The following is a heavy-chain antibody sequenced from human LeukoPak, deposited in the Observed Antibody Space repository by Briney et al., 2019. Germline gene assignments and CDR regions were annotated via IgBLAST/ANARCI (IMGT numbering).Heavy chain of an antibody. D-gene: IGHD6-19*01. Sequence: GGSLRLSCAASGFTFDDYAMHWVRQAPGKGLEWVSGISWNSGSIGYADSVKGRFTISRDNAKNSLYLQMNSLRAEDTALYYCAKAEGQWLVPEAYFDYWGQGTLVTVSS. CDR2: ISWNSGSI. CDR1: GFTFDDYA. V-gene: IGHV3-9*01. CDR3: AKAEGQWLVPEAYFDY. J-gene: IGHJ4*02.